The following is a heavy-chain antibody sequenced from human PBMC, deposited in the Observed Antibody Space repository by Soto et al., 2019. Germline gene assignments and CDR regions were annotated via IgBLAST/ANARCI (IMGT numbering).Heavy chain of an antibody. J-gene: IGHJ4*02. V-gene: IGHV3-7*01. D-gene: IGHD6-13*01. CDR2: INQDGTQK. Sequence: EVQLVESGGGLVQPGWSLRLSCAASGFTLSPYWMHWVRQTPGKGLEWVANINQDGTQKYHVDSVTGRFPISRDTAKNSFYLQMNSLRAEDTAISFCARAIGAADPFWGQGTLVTVSS. CDR3: ARAIGAADPF. CDR1: GFTLSPYW.